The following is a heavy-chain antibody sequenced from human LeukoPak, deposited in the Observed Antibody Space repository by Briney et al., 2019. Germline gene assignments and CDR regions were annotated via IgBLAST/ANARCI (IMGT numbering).Heavy chain of an antibody. V-gene: IGHV5-51*01. D-gene: IGHD3-10*01. J-gene: IGHJ6*04. CDR3: ARDRYGSGSYVGYYYGMDV. CDR2: IYPGDSDT. Sequence: GESLKISCKGSGYSFTSYWIGWVRPMPGKGLEWMGIIYPGDSDTRYSPSFQGQVTISADKSISTAYLQWSSLKASDTAMYYCARDRYGSGSYVGYYYGMDVWGKGTTVTVSS. CDR1: GYSFTSYW.